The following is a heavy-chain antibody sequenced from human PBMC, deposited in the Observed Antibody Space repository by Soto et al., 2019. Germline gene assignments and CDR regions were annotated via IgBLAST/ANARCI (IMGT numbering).Heavy chain of an antibody. J-gene: IGHJ4*02. Sequence: GGSLRLSCAASGFTLNTYAMTWVRQAPGKGLEWVSAISGSGGTTYYADSVKGRFTISRDNSENTMFLQMNSLRADDTAVYYCAKGLVGGSLYYFDSWGQGTPVTAS. D-gene: IGHD1-26*01. CDR2: ISGSGGTT. V-gene: IGHV3-23*01. CDR1: GFTLNTYA. CDR3: AKGLVGGSLYYFDS.